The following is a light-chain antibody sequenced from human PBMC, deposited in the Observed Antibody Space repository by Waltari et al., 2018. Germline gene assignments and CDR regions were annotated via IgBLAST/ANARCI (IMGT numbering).Light chain of an antibody. CDR2: AAS. J-gene: IGKJ2*01. V-gene: IGKV1-39*01. CDR1: QHINRY. CDR3: QQSYRTPYT. Sequence: DIQMTQFPSSLSASVGDRVTISCRARQHINRYLNCYQQKPGKAPKLLIFAASTLQSGVPSRFSGSGSGTDFTLTISSLQPEDSASYYCQQSYRTPYTFGQGTKVEV.